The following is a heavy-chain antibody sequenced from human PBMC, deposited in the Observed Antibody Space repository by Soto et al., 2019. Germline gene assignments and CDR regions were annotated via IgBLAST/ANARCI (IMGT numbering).Heavy chain of an antibody. D-gene: IGHD6-13*01. CDR3: ARHQSHSSSYVDP. Sequence: SETLSLTCTVSGGSISSSSYYWGWIRQPPGKGLEWIGSIYYSGSTYYKKSLKNRVNISVDTSKNQFSLKLSFVTAADTAVYYCARHQSHSSSYVDPWGQGTLVTVSS. V-gene: IGHV4-39*01. CDR1: GGSISSSSYY. J-gene: IGHJ5*02. CDR2: IYYSGST.